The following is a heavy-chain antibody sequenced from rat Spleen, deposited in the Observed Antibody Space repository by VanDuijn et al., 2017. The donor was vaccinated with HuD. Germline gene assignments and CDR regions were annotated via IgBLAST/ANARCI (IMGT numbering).Heavy chain of an antibody. J-gene: IGHJ2*01. CDR2: ITYDGSST. Sequence: EVQLVESGGGLVQPGRSMKLSCAASGFTFSNYDMAWVRQATKKGLEWIATITYDGSSTYYRDSVKGRFTISRDNAKSTLYLQMDSLWSEDTATYSCARGGHFDFWGQGVMVTVSS. V-gene: IGHV5-7*01. CDR1: GFTFSNYD. CDR3: ARGGHFDF.